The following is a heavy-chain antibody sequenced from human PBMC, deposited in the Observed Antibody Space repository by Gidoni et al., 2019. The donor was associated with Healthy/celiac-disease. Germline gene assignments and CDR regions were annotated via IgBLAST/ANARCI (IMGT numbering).Heavy chain of an antibody. CDR2: ISSSSSYT. J-gene: IGHJ4*02. D-gene: IGHD5-12*01. CDR1: GFTFSDYY. Sequence: QVQLVESGGGLVKPGGSLSLSCAASGFTFSDYYMSWIRQAPGKGLEWVSYISSSSSYTNYADSGKGRFTISRDNAKNSLYLQMNSLRAEDTAVYYCARGGRRDGYNAPDYWGQGTLVTVSS. V-gene: IGHV3-11*06. CDR3: ARGGRRDGYNAPDY.